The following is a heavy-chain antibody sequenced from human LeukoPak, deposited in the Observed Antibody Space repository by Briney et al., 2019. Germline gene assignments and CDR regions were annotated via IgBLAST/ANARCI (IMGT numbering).Heavy chain of an antibody. CDR3: ARGSSGLQYYFDY. CDR2: IYPSDSDT. V-gene: IGHV5-51*01. CDR1: GYILTSYW. Sequence: GESLQISCQGPGYILTSYWIGWVRQLPGKGLEWMGIIYPSDSDTRYSPSFQGQVTISADKSISTAYLQWSSLKASDTAMYYCARGSSGLQYYFDYWGQGTLVTVSS. J-gene: IGHJ4*02. D-gene: IGHD3-22*01.